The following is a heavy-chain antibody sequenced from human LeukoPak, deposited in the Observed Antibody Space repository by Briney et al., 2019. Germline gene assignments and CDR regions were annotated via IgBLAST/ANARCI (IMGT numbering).Heavy chain of an antibody. J-gene: IGHJ4*02. V-gene: IGHV1-18*01. Sequence: GASVKVSCKASGYTFTSYGISWVRQAPGQGLEWMGWISAYNGNTNYAQKLQGRVTMTTDTSTNTAYMELRSLRSDDTAVYYCAYRLGYCSGGSCNDYWGQGTLVTVSS. CDR1: GYTFTSYG. CDR2: ISAYNGNT. CDR3: AYRLGYCSGGSCNDY. D-gene: IGHD2-15*01.